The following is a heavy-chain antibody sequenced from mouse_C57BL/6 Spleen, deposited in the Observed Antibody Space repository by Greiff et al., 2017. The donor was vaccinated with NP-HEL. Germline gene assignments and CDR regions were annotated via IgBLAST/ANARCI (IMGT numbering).Heavy chain of an antibody. CDR2: ISNGGGST. Sequence: EVHLVESGGGLVQPGGSLKLSCAASGFTFSDYYMYWVRQTPEKRLEWVAYISNGGGSTYYPDTVKGRFTISRDNAKNTLYLQMSRLKSEDTAMYYCARRNYGSWYFDVWGTGTTVTVSS. J-gene: IGHJ1*03. CDR3: ARRNYGSWYFDV. CDR1: GFTFSDYY. D-gene: IGHD1-1*01. V-gene: IGHV5-12*01.